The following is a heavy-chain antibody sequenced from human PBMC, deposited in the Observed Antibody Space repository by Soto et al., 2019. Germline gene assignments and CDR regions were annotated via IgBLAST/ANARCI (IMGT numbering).Heavy chain of an antibody. D-gene: IGHD3-10*01. CDR1: GLSLSRSGVG. Sequence: QITLKESGPTLVKPTQTLTLTCTLSGLSLSRSGVGMGWIRQPPGKALEWVALIFWDDDKRYNPSLKSRLTITKYTSKTQVVLTMTNMDPVDTGTYYCVHNADTMVRGAYFDYWGQGTLVTVSS. J-gene: IGHJ4*02. CDR2: IFWDDDK. CDR3: VHNADTMVRGAYFDY. V-gene: IGHV2-5*02.